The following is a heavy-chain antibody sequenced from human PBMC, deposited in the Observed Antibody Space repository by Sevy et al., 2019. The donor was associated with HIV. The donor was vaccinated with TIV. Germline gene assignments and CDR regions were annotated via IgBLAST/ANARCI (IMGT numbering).Heavy chain of an antibody. CDR2: ISSSSSYI. CDR3: ARDLIGSSWYSAFDI. CDR1: GFTFSSYS. Sequence: GGSLRLSCAASGFTFSSYSMNWVRQAPGKGLEWVSSISSSSSYIYYADSVKGRFTISRDNAKNSLYLQMNSLRAEDTAVYYCARDLIGSSWYSAFDIWGQGTMVTVSS. J-gene: IGHJ3*02. D-gene: IGHD6-13*01. V-gene: IGHV3-21*01.